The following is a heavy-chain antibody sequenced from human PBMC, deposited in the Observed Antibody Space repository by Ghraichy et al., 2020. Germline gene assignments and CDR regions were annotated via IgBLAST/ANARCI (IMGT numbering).Heavy chain of an antibody. CDR2: IYSSGSF. Sequence: SETLSLTCTVSGGTMTSYWSWIRQSAGKGLEWIGRIYSSGSFNYNASLRSRVTLSVDTSKNQFSLNLKSVTAAATAVYYCARVREGRYGSDYFDTWSQGIVLTVSS. D-gene: IGHD4-17*01. V-gene: IGHV4-4*07. CDR3: ARVREGRYGSDYFDT. J-gene: IGHJ4*02. CDR1: GGTMTSY.